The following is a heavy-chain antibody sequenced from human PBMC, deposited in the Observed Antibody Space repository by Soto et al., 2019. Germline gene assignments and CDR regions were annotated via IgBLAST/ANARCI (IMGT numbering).Heavy chain of an antibody. CDR2: IYYSGST. D-gene: IGHD3-9*01. CDR1: GGSISSYY. J-gene: IGHJ6*03. Sequence: PSETLSLTCTVSGGSISSYYWSWIRQPPGKGLEWIGYIYYSGSTNYNPSLKSRVTISVDTSKNQFSLKLSSVTAADTAVYYCARPRYFGRYYYMDVWGKGTTVTVSS. CDR3: ARPRYFGRYYYMDV. V-gene: IGHV4-59*08.